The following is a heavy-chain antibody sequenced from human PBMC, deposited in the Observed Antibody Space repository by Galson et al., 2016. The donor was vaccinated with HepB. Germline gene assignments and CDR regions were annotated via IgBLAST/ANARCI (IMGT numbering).Heavy chain of an antibody. V-gene: IGHV3-21*01. CDR2: ISRTSTYM. CDR3: ARDPGIAASNRVGENAFDI. CDR1: GFTFSSYS. Sequence: SLRLSCAASGFTFSSYSMNWVRQAPGRGLEWVSSISRTSTYMYYADSVKGRFTISRDNAKNPHYLQMNSLRAEDTAVYYCARDPGIAASNRVGENAFDIWGQGTMVTVSS. D-gene: IGHD6-13*01. J-gene: IGHJ3*02.